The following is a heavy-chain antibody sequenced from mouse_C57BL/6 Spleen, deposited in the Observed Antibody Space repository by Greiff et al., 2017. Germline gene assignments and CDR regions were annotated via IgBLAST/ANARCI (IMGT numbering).Heavy chain of an antibody. CDR3: ARWAGYGDY. Sequence: EVQLQQSGAELVKPGASVKLSCTASGFNIKDYYMHWVKQRTGQGLEWIGRIDPEGGGTKYAAKFQGKATITADTPSNTAYLQLSSLTSEDTTVYYCARWAGYGDYWGQGTTLTVSS. V-gene: IGHV14-2*01. CDR2: IDPEGGGT. J-gene: IGHJ2*01. D-gene: IGHD2-2*01. CDR1: GFNIKDYY.